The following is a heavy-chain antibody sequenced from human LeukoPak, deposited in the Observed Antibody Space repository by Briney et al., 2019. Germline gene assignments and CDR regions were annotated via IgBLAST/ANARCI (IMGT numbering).Heavy chain of an antibody. J-gene: IGHJ4*02. CDR1: GGSISSGGFS. Sequence: SETLSLTCTVSGGSISSGGFSWNWIRQPPGKGLEWIGYIYHSGSTYYNPSLKSRVTISVDRSKNQFSLKLSSVTAADTAVYYCARAFPRDIVVVVAATHFDYWGQGTLVTVSS. CDR2: IYHSGST. CDR3: ARAFPRDIVVVVAATHFDY. V-gene: IGHV4-30-2*01. D-gene: IGHD2-15*01.